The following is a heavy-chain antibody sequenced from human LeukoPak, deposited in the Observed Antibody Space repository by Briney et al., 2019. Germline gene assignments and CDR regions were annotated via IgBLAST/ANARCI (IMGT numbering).Heavy chain of an antibody. D-gene: IGHD3-22*01. J-gene: IGHJ4*02. CDR1: GFAFSSYA. CDR2: ISGSGGST. CDR3: AKGYDSSGYYWGFDY. V-gene: IGHV3-23*01. Sequence: GGSLRLSCAASGFAFSSYAMSWVRQAPGKGLEWVSAISGSGGSTYYADSVKGRFTISRDNSKNTLYLQMNSLRAEDTAVHYCAKGYDSSGYYWGFDYWGQGTLVTVSS.